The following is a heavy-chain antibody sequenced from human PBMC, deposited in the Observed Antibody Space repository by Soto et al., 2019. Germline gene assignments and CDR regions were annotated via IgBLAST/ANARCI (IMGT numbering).Heavy chain of an antibody. CDR3: ARHDDCDNRPCSTGRWFDP. CDR2: IYYSGST. J-gene: IGHJ5*02. D-gene: IGHD2-21*01. CDR1: GGSISSYY. Sequence: QVQLQESGPGLVKPSETLSLTCTISGGSISSYYWSWLRQPPGKGLEWIGYIYYSGSTNYNPSLKSRVTISVDTSKNQFSLNLRSVTTADTAMYYCARHDDCDNRPCSTGRWFDPWGQGTLVTVSS. V-gene: IGHV4-59*08.